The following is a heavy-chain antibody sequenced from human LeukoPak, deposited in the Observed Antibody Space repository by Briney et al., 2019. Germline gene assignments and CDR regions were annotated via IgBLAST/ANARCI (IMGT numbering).Heavy chain of an antibody. J-gene: IGHJ4*02. CDR3: AKELGSGWSLRGLDY. CDR1: GFTFSSYG. V-gene: IGHV3-33*06. D-gene: IGHD6-19*01. Sequence: PGRSLRLSCAASGFTFSSYGMHWVRQAPGKGLEWVPVIWYDGSNKYYADSVKGRFTISRDNSKNTLYLQMNGLGAEDTAVYYCAKELGSGWSLRGLDYWGQGTLVTVSS. CDR2: IWYDGSNK.